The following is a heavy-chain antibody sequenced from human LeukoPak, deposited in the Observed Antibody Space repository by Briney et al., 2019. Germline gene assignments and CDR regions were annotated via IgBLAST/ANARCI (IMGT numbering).Heavy chain of an antibody. CDR1: GGTFSSYA. CDR2: IIPIFGTA. CDR3: ARAGRNSGWYLSPNFDY. J-gene: IGHJ4*02. D-gene: IGHD6-19*01. V-gene: IGHV1-69*05. Sequence: GASVKVSCKASGGTFSSYAISWVRQAPGQGLEWMGGIIPIFGTANYAQKFQGRVTITTDESTSTAYMELSSLRSEDTAVYYCARAGRNSGWYLSPNFDYWGQGTLVTVSS.